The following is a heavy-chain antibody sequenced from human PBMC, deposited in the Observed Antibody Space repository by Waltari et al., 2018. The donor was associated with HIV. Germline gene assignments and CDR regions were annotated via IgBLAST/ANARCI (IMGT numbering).Heavy chain of an antibody. CDR1: GFTFRSYA. CDR2: IAYDGSKK. J-gene: IGHJ4*03. D-gene: IGHD3-16*01. CDR3: ARPRAASQRQRGSGYFDY. Sequence: QVQLVESGGGVVQPGRSLRLSCAASGFTFRSYAMHWVRQAPGKGWEWGAVIAYDGSKKHYADAVKGRFTISRDNSKNTLYLQMNSLRAEDTAVYYWARPRAASQRQRGSGYFDYWGQGTMVTVSS. V-gene: IGHV3-30*04.